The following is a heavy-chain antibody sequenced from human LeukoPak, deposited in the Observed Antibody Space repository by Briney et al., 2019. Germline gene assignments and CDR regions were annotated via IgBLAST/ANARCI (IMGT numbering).Heavy chain of an antibody. CDR3: ARGGGSGYVSYYYYGMDV. J-gene: IGHJ6*04. CDR2: ISAYNGNT. CDR1: GYTFTGYY. D-gene: IGHD5-12*01. V-gene: IGHV1-18*04. Sequence: ASVKVSCKASGYTFTGYYMHWVRQAPGQGLEWMGWISAYNGNTNYAQKLQGRVTMTTDTSTSTAYMELRSLRSDDTAVYYCARGGGSGYVSYYYYGMDVWGKGTTVTVSS.